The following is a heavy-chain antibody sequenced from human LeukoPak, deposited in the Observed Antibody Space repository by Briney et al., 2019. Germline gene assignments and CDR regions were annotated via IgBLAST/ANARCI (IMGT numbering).Heavy chain of an antibody. V-gene: IGHV3-7*01. CDR1: GFTFSRHW. J-gene: IGHJ4*02. CDR3: ARDREIDYDSSGLDY. D-gene: IGHD3-22*01. CDR2: IKQDGSEK. Sequence: GGSLRLSCAASGFTFSRHWMSWVRQAPGKGLEWVANIKQDGSEKYYVDSVKGRFTISRDNAKNSLYLQMNSLRAEDTAVYYCARDREIDYDSSGLDYWGQGTLVTVSS.